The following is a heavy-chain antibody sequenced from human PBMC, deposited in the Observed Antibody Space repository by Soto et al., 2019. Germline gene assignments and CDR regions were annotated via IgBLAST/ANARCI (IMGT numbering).Heavy chain of an antibody. CDR3: ARAGSTVPDCGWFDP. CDR2: ISSSSSYT. D-gene: IGHD3-10*01. V-gene: IGHV3-11*06. Sequence: QVQLVESGGGLVKPGGSLRLSCAASGFTFSDYYMSWIRQAPGKGLEWVSYISSSSSYTNYADSVKGRFTISRDNAKNSLDLQMNSLRAADTAVYYCARAGSTVPDCGWFDPWGQGTLVTVSS. J-gene: IGHJ5*02. CDR1: GFTFSDYY.